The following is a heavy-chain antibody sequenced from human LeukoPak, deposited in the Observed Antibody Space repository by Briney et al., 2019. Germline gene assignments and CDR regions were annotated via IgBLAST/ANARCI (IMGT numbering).Heavy chain of an antibody. CDR1: GFNFNYYA. V-gene: IGHV3-64*01. D-gene: IGHD6-19*01. J-gene: IGHJ4*02. Sequence: GGSLRLSCVASGFNFNYYAMHWVRQAPGKGLEYISALNSNGGRKYYANSVKGRFTISRDNSKNTLYLQMGSLRPEDMAVYYCARVGTSGWYNDYWGQGTLVTVSS. CDR2: LNSNGGRK. CDR3: ARVGTSGWYNDY.